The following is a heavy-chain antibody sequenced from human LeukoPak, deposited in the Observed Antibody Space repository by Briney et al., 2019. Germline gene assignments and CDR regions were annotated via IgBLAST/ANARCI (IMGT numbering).Heavy chain of an antibody. Sequence: GASVKVSCKASGYTFTSYGISWVRQAPGQGLEWMGWISAYNGNTNYAQKLQGRVTMTTDTSTSTAYMELRSLRSDDTAVYYCAREKNYGDYVGDGDMDVWGKGTTVTVSS. CDR1: GYTFTSYG. V-gene: IGHV1-18*01. CDR2: ISAYNGNT. CDR3: AREKNYGDYVGDGDMDV. D-gene: IGHD4-17*01. J-gene: IGHJ6*03.